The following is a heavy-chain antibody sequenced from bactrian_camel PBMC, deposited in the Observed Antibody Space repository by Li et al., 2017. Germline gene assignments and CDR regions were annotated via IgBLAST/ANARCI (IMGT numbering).Heavy chain of an antibody. CDR1: GYTGSNYC. V-gene: IGHV3S28*01. J-gene: IGHJ4*01. Sequence: QVQLVESGGGSVQAGGSLRLSCAASGYTGSNYCMGWFRQIPGQEREGVATVFTGSGGTYYTDSVKGRFTISQDNAKNTLYLHMDSLKPEDTAMYYCASGNSGSWHCPLDLRYDYWGQGTQVTVS. D-gene: IGHD2*01. CDR2: VFTGSGGT. CDR3: ASGNSGSWHCPLDLRYDY.